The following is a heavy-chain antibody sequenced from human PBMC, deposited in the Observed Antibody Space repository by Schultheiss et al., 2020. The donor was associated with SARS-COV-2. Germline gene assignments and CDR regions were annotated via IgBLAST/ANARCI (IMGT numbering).Heavy chain of an antibody. CDR3: ARVPHIQDIVGAPYVWFDP. Sequence: ASVKVSCKASGYTFTSYGISWVRQAPGQGLEWMGWISAYNGDTNYAQNFQGRVTMTTDTSTSTAYMELRSLRSDDTAVYYCARVPHIQDIVGAPYVWFDPWGQGTLVTVSS. D-gene: IGHD1-26*01. V-gene: IGHV1-18*01. J-gene: IGHJ5*02. CDR1: GYTFTSYG. CDR2: ISAYNGDT.